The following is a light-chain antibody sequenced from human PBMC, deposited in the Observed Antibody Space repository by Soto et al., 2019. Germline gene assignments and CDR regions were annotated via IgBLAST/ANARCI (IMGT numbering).Light chain of an antibody. CDR3: SSYTSSSTLYV. CDR2: EVS. J-gene: IGLJ1*01. CDR1: SSDIGDYNY. V-gene: IGLV2-14*01. Sequence: QSVLTQPASVSGSPGQSITISCTGTSSDIGDYNYVSWYQQHPGKAPKLMIYEVSNRPSGVSNRFSGSKSDNTASLTISGLQAEDEAHYYCSSYTSSSTLYVFGTGTRVT.